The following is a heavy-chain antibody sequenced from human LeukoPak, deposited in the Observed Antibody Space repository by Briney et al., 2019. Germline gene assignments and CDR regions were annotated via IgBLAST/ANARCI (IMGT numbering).Heavy chain of an antibody. D-gene: IGHD2-8*01. J-gene: IGHJ4*02. CDR2: IKQDGSEK. CDR1: GFTFSRSW. V-gene: IGHV3-7*01. CDR3: ARVVFD. Sequence: PGGSLRLSCAASGFTFSRSWMSWVRQAPGKGLEWVANIKQDGSEKYYVDSVKGRFTISRDNAKNSLYLQMNSLRAEDTAVYYCARVVFDWGQGTLVTVSS.